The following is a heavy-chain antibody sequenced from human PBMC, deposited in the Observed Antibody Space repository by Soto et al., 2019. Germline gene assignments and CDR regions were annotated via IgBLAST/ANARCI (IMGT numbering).Heavy chain of an antibody. CDR3: ARGYYGSGSYPQDAFDI. D-gene: IGHD3-10*01. CDR2: IIPILGIA. J-gene: IGHJ3*02. Sequence: ASVKVSCKASGGTFSSYTISWVRQAPGQGLEWMGRIIPILGIANYAQKFQGRVTITADKSTSTAYMELSSLRSEDTAVYYCARGYYGSGSYPQDAFDIWAQRTMVTVS. V-gene: IGHV1-69*02. CDR1: GGTFSSYT.